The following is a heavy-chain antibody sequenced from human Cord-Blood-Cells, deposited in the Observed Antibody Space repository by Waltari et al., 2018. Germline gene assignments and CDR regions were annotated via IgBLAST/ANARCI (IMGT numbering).Heavy chain of an antibody. CDR2: IKQEGSDK. D-gene: IGHD6-6*01. Sequence: EVQLVESGGGLVQPGGSLRLSCAASGFTFSSYWMSWVRQAPGKGLEWVANIKQEGSDKYYVDSVKGRFTISRDNAKNSLYLQMNSLRAEDTAVYYCARNPYSSSSHYFDYWGQGTLVTVSS. CDR1: GFTFSSYW. V-gene: IGHV3-7*01. CDR3: ARNPYSSSSHYFDY. J-gene: IGHJ4*02.